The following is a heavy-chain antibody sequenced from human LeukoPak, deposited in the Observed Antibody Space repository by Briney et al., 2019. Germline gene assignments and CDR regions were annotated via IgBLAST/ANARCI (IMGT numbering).Heavy chain of an antibody. J-gene: IGHJ3*02. V-gene: IGHV4-4*07. CDR3: ASGWELDAFDI. CDR2: VHASGST. Sequence: SETLSLTFTVSGGSISSYYWNWIRQPAGKGLEWVGRVHASGSTNYNPSLKSRVTVSVDTSKNQFSLKLKSVTAADTAVYYCASGWELDAFDIWGQGTMVTVSS. CDR1: GGSISSYY. D-gene: IGHD1-26*01.